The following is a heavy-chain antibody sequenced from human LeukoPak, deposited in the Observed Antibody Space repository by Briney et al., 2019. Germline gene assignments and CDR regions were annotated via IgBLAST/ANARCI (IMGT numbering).Heavy chain of an antibody. CDR1: GYTFTGYY. D-gene: IGHD1-14*01. CDR2: INPNSGGT. V-gene: IGHV1-2*02. CDR3: ARVLTRKSFNFDY. J-gene: IGHJ4*02. Sequence: ASVKVSCKASGYTFTGYYRHWVRQAPGQGLEWMGWINPNSGGTNYAQKFQGRVTMTRDTSISTAYMELSRLRSDDTAVYYCARVLTRKSFNFDYWGQGTLVTVSS.